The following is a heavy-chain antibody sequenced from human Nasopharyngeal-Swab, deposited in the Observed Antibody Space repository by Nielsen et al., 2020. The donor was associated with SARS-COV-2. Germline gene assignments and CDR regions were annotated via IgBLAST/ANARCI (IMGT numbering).Heavy chain of an antibody. Sequence: VKVSCKASGGTFSSYAISWVQQAPGQGLEWMGRIIPIFGIANYAQKLQGRVTITADKSTSTAYMELSSLRSEDTAVYYCASQGGGDYYDSRRYYNYVMDVWGQGTTVTVSS. CDR1: GGTFSSYA. CDR2: IIPIFGIA. J-gene: IGHJ6*02. CDR3: ASQGGGDYYDSRRYYNYVMDV. D-gene: IGHD3-22*01. V-gene: IGHV1-69*04.